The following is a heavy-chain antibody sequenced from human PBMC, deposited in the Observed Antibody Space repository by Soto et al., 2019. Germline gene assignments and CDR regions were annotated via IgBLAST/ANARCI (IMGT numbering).Heavy chain of an antibody. CDR2: IYYSGST. V-gene: IGHV4-59*01. J-gene: IGHJ5*02. CDR1: GGSISSYY. D-gene: IGHD6-6*01. CDR3: ARLAARSWFDP. Sequence: PSETLSLTCTVSGGSISSYYWSWIRQPPGKGLEWIGYIYYSGSTNYNPSLKSRVTISVDTSKNQFSLKLSSVTAADTAVYYCARLAARSWFDPWGQGTLVTVSS.